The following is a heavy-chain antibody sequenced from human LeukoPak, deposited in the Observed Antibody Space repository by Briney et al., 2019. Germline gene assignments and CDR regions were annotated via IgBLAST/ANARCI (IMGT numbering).Heavy chain of an antibody. CDR1: GFTFSNAW. CDR2: IKSTTYGGTT. CDR3: TPFCGADCWFDY. J-gene: IGHJ4*02. Sequence: GGSLRLSCAASGFTFSNAWMNWVRQAPGKGLEWVGRIKSTTYGGTTDYAAPVKGRFTISRDDSKNTLYLQMSSLKTEDTAAYYCTPFCGADCWFDYWGQGTLVTVSS. D-gene: IGHD2-21*02. V-gene: IGHV3-15*01.